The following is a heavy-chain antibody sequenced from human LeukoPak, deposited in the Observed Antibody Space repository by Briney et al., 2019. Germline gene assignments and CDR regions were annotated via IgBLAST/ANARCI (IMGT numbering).Heavy chain of an antibody. D-gene: IGHD5-18*01. V-gene: IGHV3-48*01. J-gene: IGHJ4*02. CDR2: ISSSSSTI. CDR1: GFTFSSYS. Sequence: PGGSLRLSCAASGFTFSSYSMNWVRQAPGKGLEWVSYISSSSSTIYYADSVKGRFTISRDNSKNTLYLQMNSLRAEDTAVYYCAKDRGYSYGPPYDYWGQGTLVTVSS. CDR3: AKDRGYSYGPPYDY.